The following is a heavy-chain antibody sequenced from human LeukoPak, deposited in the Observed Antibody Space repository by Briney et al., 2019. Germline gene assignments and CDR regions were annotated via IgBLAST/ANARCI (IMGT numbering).Heavy chain of an antibody. J-gene: IGHJ4*02. D-gene: IGHD2-2*01. V-gene: IGHV3-49*04. Sequence: PGGSLRLSCSTSGFTFGDYAMSWVRQAPGKGLEWVCFIQAKAYGGATKYAASVNGRFSIWRDESQRIANLQMNELQTKDTDVYYCTRAPHPRCSSSGCYLDSWGQGTLVTVSS. CDR1: GFTFGDYA. CDR2: IQAKAYGGAT. CDR3: TRAPHPRCSSSGCYLDS.